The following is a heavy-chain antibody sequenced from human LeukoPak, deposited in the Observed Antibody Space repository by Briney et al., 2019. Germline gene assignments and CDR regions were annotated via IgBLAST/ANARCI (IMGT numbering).Heavy chain of an antibody. CDR2: ISSSSSTI. V-gene: IGHV3-48*01. D-gene: IGHD2-2*01. J-gene: IGHJ6*03. CDR1: GFTFSSYS. CDR3: ARGYCSSTSCYVDYYYYMDV. Sequence: GGSLRLSCAASGFTFSSYSMNWVRQAPGKGLKWVSYISSSSSTIYYADSVKGRFTISRDNSKNTLYLQMNSLRAEDTAVYYCARGYCSSTSCYVDYYYYMDVWGKGTTVTVSS.